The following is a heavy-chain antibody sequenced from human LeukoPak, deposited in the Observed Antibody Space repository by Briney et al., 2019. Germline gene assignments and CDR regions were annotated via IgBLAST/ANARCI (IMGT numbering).Heavy chain of an antibody. CDR3: ATSVEMATSFDY. V-gene: IGHV3-30*02. CDR2: IRYDGSNK. J-gene: IGHJ4*02. Sequence: GGSLRLSCAASGFTFSSYGMHWVRQAPGKGLEWVAFIRYDGSNKYYADSMKGRFTISRDNSKNTLYLQMNSLRAEDTAVYYCATSVEMATSFDYWGQGTLVTVSS. CDR1: GFTFSSYG. D-gene: IGHD5-24*01.